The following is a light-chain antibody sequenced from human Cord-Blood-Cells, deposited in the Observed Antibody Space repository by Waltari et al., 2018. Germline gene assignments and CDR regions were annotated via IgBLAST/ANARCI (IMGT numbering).Light chain of an antibody. J-gene: IGLJ3*02. Sequence: QSALTQPRSVSGSPGQSVTIPCTGTSSDVGGYHYVSWYQQHPGKTPTLMIYDVSKRPSGVPDRFSGSKSGNTASLTISGLQAEDEADYYCCSYAGSYTWVFGGGTKLTVL. CDR3: CSYAGSYTWV. CDR1: SSDVGGYHY. CDR2: DVS. V-gene: IGLV2-11*01.